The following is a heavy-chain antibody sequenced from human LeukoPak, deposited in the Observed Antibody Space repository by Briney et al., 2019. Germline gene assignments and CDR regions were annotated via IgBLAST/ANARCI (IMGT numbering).Heavy chain of an antibody. CDR2: ISGSGGST. CDR3: AKDLVERLGADWFDP. CDR1: GFTFSSYA. D-gene: IGHD1-1*01. J-gene: IGHJ5*02. Sequence: PGGSLRLSCAASGFTFSSYAMSWVRQAPGKGPEWVSAISGSGGSTYYADSVKGRFTISRDNSKNTLYLQMNSLRAEDTAVYYCAKDLVERLGADWFDPWGQGTLVTVSS. V-gene: IGHV3-23*01.